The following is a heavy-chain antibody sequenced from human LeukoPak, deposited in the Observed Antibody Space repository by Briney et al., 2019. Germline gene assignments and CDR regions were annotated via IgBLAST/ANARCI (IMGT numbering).Heavy chain of an antibody. CDR2: MNPNSGNT. CDR1: GYTFSSYH. Sequence: ASVKVSCKASGYTFSSYHINWVRQATGQGLEWMGWMNPNSGNTGYAQKFQGRVTMTRNTSITTAYMELSSLRSEETPLYYCARGPDVLYYYSMDVWGKGTAVPVSS. D-gene: IGHD1-14*01. J-gene: IGHJ6*03. V-gene: IGHV1-8*01. CDR3: ARGPDVLYYYSMDV.